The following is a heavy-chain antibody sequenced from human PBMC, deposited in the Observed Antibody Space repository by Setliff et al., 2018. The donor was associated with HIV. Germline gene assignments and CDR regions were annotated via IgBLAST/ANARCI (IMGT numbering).Heavy chain of an antibody. J-gene: IGHJ4*02. V-gene: IGHV1-3*04. D-gene: IGHD1-1*01. Sequence: ASVEVSCKVSGYTFTTYSIHWVRQAPGQRPEWMGWLRTGNGDTSYSESLQGRVTFTSDTSANTAYMELRSLGSDDTAVYFCARRASTAEVFDYWGQGTLVTVSS. CDR3: ARRASTAEVFDY. CDR1: GYTFTTYS. CDR2: LRTGNGDT.